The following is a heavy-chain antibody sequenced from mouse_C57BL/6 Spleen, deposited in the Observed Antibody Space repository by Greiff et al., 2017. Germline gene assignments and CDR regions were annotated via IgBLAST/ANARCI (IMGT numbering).Heavy chain of an antibody. Sequence: DVMLVESGGDLVKPGGSLKLSCAASGFTFSSYGMSWVRQTPDKRLEWVATISSGGSYTYYPDSVKGRFTISRDNAKNTLYLQMSSLKSEDTAMYYCARHGPRYFDVWGTGTTVTVSS. J-gene: IGHJ1*03. CDR3: ARHGPRYFDV. V-gene: IGHV5-6*02. CDR2: ISSGGSYT. CDR1: GFTFSSYG.